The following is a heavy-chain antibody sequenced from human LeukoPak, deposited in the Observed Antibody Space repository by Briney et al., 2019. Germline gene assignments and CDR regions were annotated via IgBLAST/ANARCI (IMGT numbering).Heavy chain of an antibody. CDR2: INAYYGNS. V-gene: IGHV1-18*01. J-gene: IGHJ5*01. Sequence: ASVTVSCKASGCTFTSYGISWVRQAPAQGLAWVGWINAYYGNSNYAQKLQGRVTMTTDTSTRTVYMDLRSLRSDGADVYCCARDLDCFDSWGQGTLVTVSS. CDR1: GCTFTSYG. CDR3: ARDLDCFDS.